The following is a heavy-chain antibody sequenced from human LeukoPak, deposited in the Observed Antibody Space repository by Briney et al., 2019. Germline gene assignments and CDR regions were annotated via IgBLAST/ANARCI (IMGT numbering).Heavy chain of an antibody. Sequence: SSQTLSLTCTVSGGSISSGGYYWSWIRQHPGKGLEWIGYIYYSGSTYYNPSLKSRVTISVDTSKNRFSLKLSSVTAADTAVYYCARQYYYDSSGFPNWFDPWGQGTLVTVSS. CDR1: GGSISSGGYY. V-gene: IGHV4-31*03. J-gene: IGHJ5*02. CDR3: ARQYYYDSSGFPNWFDP. CDR2: IYYSGST. D-gene: IGHD3-22*01.